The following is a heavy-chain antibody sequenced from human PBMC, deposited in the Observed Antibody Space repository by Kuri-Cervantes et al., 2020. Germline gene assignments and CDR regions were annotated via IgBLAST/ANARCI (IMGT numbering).Heavy chain of an antibody. Sequence: GGSLRLSCAASGFTFSSYAMHWVRQAPGKGLEWVAVISYDGSNKYYADSVKGRFTISRDNSKNTLYLQMNSLRAEDTAVYYCAKDLHHSMIQLWSDYYYGMDVWGQGTTVTVSS. J-gene: IGHJ6*02. V-gene: IGHV3-30*04. D-gene: IGHD5-18*01. CDR3: AKDLHHSMIQLWSDYYYGMDV. CDR1: GFTFSSYA. CDR2: ISYDGSNK.